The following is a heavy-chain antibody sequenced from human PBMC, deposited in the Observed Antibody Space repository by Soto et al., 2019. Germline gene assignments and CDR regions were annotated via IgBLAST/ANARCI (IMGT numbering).Heavy chain of an antibody. V-gene: IGHV3-74*01. J-gene: IGHJ5*01. D-gene: IGHD4-17*01. Sequence: EVQLVESGGGLVQPGGSLRLSCAASGFTFFAYWIHWVRQVPGKGLVWVSRINSDGSHTSYADSVRGRFTISRDNSKNTVYLLMNRLTAEDTAVYYWAKEGDYGDYAGENWFDSWGQGSLVTVSS. CDR2: INSDGSHT. CDR3: AKEGDYGDYAGENWFDS. CDR1: GFTFFAYW.